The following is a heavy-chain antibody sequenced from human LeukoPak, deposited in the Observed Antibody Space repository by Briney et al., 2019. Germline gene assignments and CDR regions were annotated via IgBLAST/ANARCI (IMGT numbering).Heavy chain of an antibody. CDR3: ARVGDSGYSYGHLDY. CDR2: IYYSGST. J-gene: IGHJ4*02. D-gene: IGHD5-18*01. V-gene: IGHV4-39*01. CDR1: GGSISSSSYY. Sequence: SETLSLTCTVSGGSISSSSYYWGWIRPPPGKGLEWIGSIYYSGSTYYNPSLKSRVTISVDTSKNQFSLKLSSVTAADTAVYYCARVGDSGYSYGHLDYWGQGTLVTVSS.